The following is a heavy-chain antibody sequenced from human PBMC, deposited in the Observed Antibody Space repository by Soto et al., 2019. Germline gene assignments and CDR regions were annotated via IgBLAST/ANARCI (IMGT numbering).Heavy chain of an antibody. CDR3: ARGSGYYGYFDY. D-gene: IGHD3-22*01. Sequence: PVGSLRLSGAASGFTFSSYGMHWVRQAPGKGLEWVAVIWYDGSNKYYADSVKGRFTISRDNSKNTLYLQMNSLRAEDTAVYYCARGSGYYGYFDYWGQGTLVTVSS. J-gene: IGHJ4*02. CDR2: IWYDGSNK. CDR1: GFTFSSYG. V-gene: IGHV3-33*01.